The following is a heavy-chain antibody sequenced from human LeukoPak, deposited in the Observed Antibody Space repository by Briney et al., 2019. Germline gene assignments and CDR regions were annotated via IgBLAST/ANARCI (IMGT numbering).Heavy chain of an antibody. CDR1: GFTFSSYA. CDR2: ISYDGSNK. J-gene: IGHJ4*02. D-gene: IGHD4-17*01. V-gene: IGHV3-30-3*01. CDR3: ARRNMTTGCLDY. Sequence: GGSLRLSCAASGFTFSSYAMHWVRQAPGKGLEWVAVISYDGSNKYYADSVKGRFTISRDNSKNTLYLQMNSLRAEDTAVYYYARRNMTTGCLDYWGQGTLVTVSS.